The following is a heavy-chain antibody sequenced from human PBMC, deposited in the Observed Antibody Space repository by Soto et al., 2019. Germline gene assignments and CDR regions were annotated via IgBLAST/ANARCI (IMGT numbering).Heavy chain of an antibody. D-gene: IGHD3-22*01. Sequence: PAGSLRLSCAASGFTFSDYYMSWIRQAPGKGLEWVSYISSSGSTIYYADSVKGRFTISRDNAKNSLYLQMNSLRAEDTAVYYCAREDPYFYDSSGYFSYWGQGTLVTVSS. V-gene: IGHV3-11*01. CDR3: AREDPYFYDSSGYFSY. CDR1: GFTFSDYY. CDR2: ISSSGSTI. J-gene: IGHJ4*02.